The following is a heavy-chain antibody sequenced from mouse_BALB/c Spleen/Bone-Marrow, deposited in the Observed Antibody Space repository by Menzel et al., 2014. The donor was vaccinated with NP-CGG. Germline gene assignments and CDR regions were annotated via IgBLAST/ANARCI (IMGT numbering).Heavy chain of an antibody. J-gene: IGHJ3*01. D-gene: IGHD1-1*01. V-gene: IGHV14-3*02. CDR3: ASYYYGRSSCTY. Sequence: EVQLQQSGAELVKPGASVKLSCTASGFNIKDTYMHWVRQRPEQGLEWIGRIDPANGNTKYDPKFQGKATITADTSSNTAYLQPSSRTSEDTAFYYCASYYYGRSSCTYWGQGTLVTVSA. CDR2: IDPANGNT. CDR1: GFNIKDTY.